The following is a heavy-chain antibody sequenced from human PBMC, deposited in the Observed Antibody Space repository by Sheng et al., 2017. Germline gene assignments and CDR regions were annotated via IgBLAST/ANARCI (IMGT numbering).Heavy chain of an antibody. Sequence: QVQLQQWGAGLLKPSETLSLTCAVYGGSFSGYYWSWIRQPPGKGLEWIGEINHSGSTNYNPSLKSRVTISVDTSKNQFSLKLSSVTAADTAVYYCARAGGRSRPSMVRGVIMVYWGQGTLVTVSS. D-gene: IGHD3-10*01. CDR2: INHSGST. CDR1: GGSFSGYY. V-gene: IGHV4-34*01. J-gene: IGHJ4*02. CDR3: ARAGGRSRPSMVRGVIMVY.